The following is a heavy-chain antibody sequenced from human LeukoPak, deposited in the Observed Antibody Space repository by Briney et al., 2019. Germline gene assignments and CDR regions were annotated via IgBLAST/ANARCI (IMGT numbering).Heavy chain of an antibody. CDR3: ARDPSDYGDYYFDY. V-gene: IGHV3-21*01. J-gene: IGHJ4*02. CDR1: GFTFSNAW. CDR2: ISSSSSYI. Sequence: GGSLRLSCAASGFTFSNAWMNWVRQAPGKGLEWVSSISSSSSYIYYADSVKGRFTISRDNAKNSLYLQMNSLRAEDTAVYYCARDPSDYGDYYFDYWGQGTLVTVSS. D-gene: IGHD4-17*01.